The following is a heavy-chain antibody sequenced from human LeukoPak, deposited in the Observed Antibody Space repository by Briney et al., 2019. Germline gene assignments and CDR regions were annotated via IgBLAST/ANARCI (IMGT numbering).Heavy chain of an antibody. D-gene: IGHD2/OR15-2a*01. CDR2: IYSGGTT. J-gene: IGHJ4*02. Sequence: GGSLRLSCAASGFTVSRNYMNWVRQAPGKGLEWVSVIYSGGTTYYADSVKGRFTISRDNAKKTLYLQMNSLRADDTAVYYCAGQYFGFDYWGQGTLVTVSS. V-gene: IGHV3-66*04. CDR3: AGQYFGFDY. CDR1: GFTVSRNY.